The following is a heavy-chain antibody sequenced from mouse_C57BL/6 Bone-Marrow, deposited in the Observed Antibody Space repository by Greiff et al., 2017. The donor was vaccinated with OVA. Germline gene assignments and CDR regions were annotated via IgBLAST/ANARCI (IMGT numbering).Heavy chain of an antibody. CDR3: APYYNVSTLFFDV. J-gene: IGHJ1*03. D-gene: IGHD1-1*01. CDR1: GYAFSSYW. Sequence: VQLQQSGAELVKPGASVKISCKASGYAFSSYWMNWVKQRPGKGLEWIGQIYPGDGDTNYNGKFKGKATLTADKSSSTPYIQLSTLTSAASAVYFCAPYYNVSTLFFDVWGTGPPVTVS. CDR2: IYPGDGDT. V-gene: IGHV1-80*01.